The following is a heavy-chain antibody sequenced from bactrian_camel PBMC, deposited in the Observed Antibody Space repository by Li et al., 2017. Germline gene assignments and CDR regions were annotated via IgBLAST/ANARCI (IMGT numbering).Heavy chain of an antibody. V-gene: IGHV3S53*01. Sequence: HVQLVESGGGSVQAGGSLRLSCLPAKITGSYSYSRDCMGWFRQAPGKEREGVAGIDWDGSTTYAHSVRGRFVISKDNAKNTMSLQMNSLKTEDTAVYYCATADGTSWLPFDDWGQGTQVTVS. D-gene: IGHD6*01. J-gene: IGHJ4*01. CDR3: ATADGTSWLPFDD. CDR2: IDWDGST. CDR1: KITGSYSYSRDC.